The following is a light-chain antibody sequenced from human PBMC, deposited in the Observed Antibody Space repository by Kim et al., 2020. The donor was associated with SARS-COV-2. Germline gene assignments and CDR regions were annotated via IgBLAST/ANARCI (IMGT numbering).Light chain of an antibody. CDR2: EAS. V-gene: IGKV1-5*03. CDR1: QRIGTW. Sequence: DIQMTQSPSTLSVSIGDRVTITCRASQRIGTWLAWYQQKPGKAPRLLTYEASSLDSGVPSRFSGSGSGTEFTLTISSLQTDDFATYYCQQYNRSPGLTFGGGTKVDIK. J-gene: IGKJ4*01. CDR3: QQYNRSPGLT.